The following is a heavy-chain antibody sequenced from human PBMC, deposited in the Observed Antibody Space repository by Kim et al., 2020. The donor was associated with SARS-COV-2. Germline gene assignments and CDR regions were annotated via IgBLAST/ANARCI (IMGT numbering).Heavy chain of an antibody. D-gene: IGHD5-18*01. J-gene: IGHJ4*02. Sequence: PSLKSRVTMSVDTSKNQFSLKLSSVTAADTAVYYCARDQSDTAMVINYFDYWGQGTLVTVSS. CDR3: ARDQSDTAMVINYFDY. V-gene: IGHV4-4*07.